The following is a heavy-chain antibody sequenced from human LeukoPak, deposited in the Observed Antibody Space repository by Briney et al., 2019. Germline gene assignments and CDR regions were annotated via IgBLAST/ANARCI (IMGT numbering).Heavy chain of an antibody. D-gene: IGHD5-18*01. J-gene: IGHJ4*02. CDR3: ARDGRLRNGYDNFYI. CDR1: GYTFSGFY. V-gene: IGHV1-2*02. Sequence: ASVKVSCKASGYTFSGFYINWVRQAPGQGLEWMGWINPKNGDTHYAQDFLGRVTMTRDTSISTAYMELSRLTSDYTAVYYCARDGRLRNGYDNFYIWGQGTLVTVSS. CDR2: INPKNGDT.